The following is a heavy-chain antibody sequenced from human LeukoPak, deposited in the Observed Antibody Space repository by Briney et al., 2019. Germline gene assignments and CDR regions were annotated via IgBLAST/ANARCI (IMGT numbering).Heavy chain of an antibody. D-gene: IGHD1-26*01. CDR1: GGSISSGSYY. CDR3: ARGVNSGYFDY. J-gene: IGHJ4*02. CDR2: IYYSGST. V-gene: IGHV4-61*01. Sequence: SETLSLTCTVPGGSISSGSYYWGWIRQPPGKGLEWIGYIYYSGSTNYNPSLKSRVTISVDTSKNQFSLKLTSVTAADTAVYYCARGVNSGYFDYCGQGTLVTVSS.